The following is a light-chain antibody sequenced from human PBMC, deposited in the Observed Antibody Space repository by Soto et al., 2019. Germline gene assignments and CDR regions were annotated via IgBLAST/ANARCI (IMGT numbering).Light chain of an antibody. CDR2: EDS. CDR3: SSYGGVT. CDR1: SSDAP. V-gene: IGLV2-23*01. J-gene: IGLJ2*01. Sequence: QSALTQPASVSGSPGQSITISCTGTSSDAPVSWFQHHPGKAPKLMIHEDSKRPSGVSNRLSGSRSGNTASLTITGLQAEGEADYYCSSYGGVTFGGGTKLTVL.